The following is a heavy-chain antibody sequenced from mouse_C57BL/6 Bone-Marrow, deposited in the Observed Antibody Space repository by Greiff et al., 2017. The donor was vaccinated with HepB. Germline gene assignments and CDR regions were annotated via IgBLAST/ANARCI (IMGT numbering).Heavy chain of an antibody. D-gene: IGHD2-12*01. Sequence: LPQPGAELVKPGGLVKLFCKASGYTFSSYLMHWVKQRPGQGLEWIGMIHPNSGSTNYNEKFKSKATLTVDKSSSTAYMQLSSLTSEDSAVYYCARLRRAAYWGQGTLVTVSA. CDR1: GYTFSSYL. J-gene: IGHJ3*01. V-gene: IGHV1-64*01. CDR2: IHPNSGST. CDR3: ARLRRAAY.